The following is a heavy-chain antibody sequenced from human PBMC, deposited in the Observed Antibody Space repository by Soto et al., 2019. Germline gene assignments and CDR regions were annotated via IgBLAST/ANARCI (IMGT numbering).Heavy chain of an antibody. D-gene: IGHD2-2*01. CDR2: IIPISGTA. V-gene: IGHV1-69*01. Sequence: QVQLVQSGAEVKKPGSSVKVSCKASGGTFSSYAISWVRQAPGQGLEWMGGIIPISGTANYAQKFQGRVTITADESTSTVSMELSSLRSEDTAVYFCARSQGSSTSLEIYYYYYYGMDVLGQGTTVTVSS. J-gene: IGHJ6*02. CDR3: ARSQGSSTSLEIYYYYYYGMDV. CDR1: GGTFSSYA.